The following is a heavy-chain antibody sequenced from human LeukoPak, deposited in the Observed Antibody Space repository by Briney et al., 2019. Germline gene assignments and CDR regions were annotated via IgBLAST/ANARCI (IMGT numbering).Heavy chain of an antibody. Sequence: AQTLSLTCAVSGGSISSGGYSWSWIPQPPGKGLGWIGYIYHSGSTYYNPSLKSRVTISVDRSKNQFSLKLSSVTAADTAVYYCARDRGDYGDYSLGYWGQGALVTVSS. D-gene: IGHD4-17*01. CDR2: IYHSGST. J-gene: IGHJ4*02. CDR1: GGSISSGGYS. CDR3: ARDRGDYGDYSLGY. V-gene: IGHV4-30-2*01.